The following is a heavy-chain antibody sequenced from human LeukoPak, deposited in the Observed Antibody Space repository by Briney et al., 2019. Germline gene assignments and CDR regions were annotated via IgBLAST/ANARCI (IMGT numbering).Heavy chain of an antibody. Sequence: SETLSLTCTVSGDSISSSNYCWGWIRQPPGKGLEWIGSIYYSGSTYYNPSLKSRVTISVDTSKNQFSLKLSSVTAADTAVYYCARGGWTYSSDYWGQGTLVTVSS. CDR3: ARGGWTYSSDY. CDR2: IYYSGST. V-gene: IGHV4-39*07. J-gene: IGHJ4*02. CDR1: GDSISSSNYC. D-gene: IGHD5-18*01.